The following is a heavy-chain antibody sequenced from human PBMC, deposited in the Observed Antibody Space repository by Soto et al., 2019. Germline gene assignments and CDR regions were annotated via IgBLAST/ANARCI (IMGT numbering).Heavy chain of an antibody. J-gene: IGHJ4*02. D-gene: IGHD3-10*01. Sequence: EVQLVESGGGLVKPGGSLRLSCAASGFPFGNAWMNWVRQAPGKGLEWVGRIKSKTDGGTSDYAASVKGRFTISRDDSRHTMYLQMDSLEIEDTAIYYCTAAMADWGQGPLVTVSS. CDR3: TAAMAD. V-gene: IGHV3-15*07. CDR2: IKSKTDGGTS. CDR1: GFPFGNAW.